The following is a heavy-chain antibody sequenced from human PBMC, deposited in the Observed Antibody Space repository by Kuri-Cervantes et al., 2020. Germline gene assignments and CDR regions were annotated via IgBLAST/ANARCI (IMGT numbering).Heavy chain of an antibody. CDR2: ISFDGSFT. J-gene: IGHJ4*02. CDR3: ARVGGDGSDY. D-gene: IGHD1-26*01. Sequence: GESLKISCAASGFTFSSYAMHWVRQAPGKGLEWVALISFDGSFTYYADSVRGRFTISRDNAKNSLYLQMNSLRAEDTAVYYCARVGGDGSDYWGQGALVTVSS. V-gene: IGHV3-30*07. CDR1: GFTFSSYA.